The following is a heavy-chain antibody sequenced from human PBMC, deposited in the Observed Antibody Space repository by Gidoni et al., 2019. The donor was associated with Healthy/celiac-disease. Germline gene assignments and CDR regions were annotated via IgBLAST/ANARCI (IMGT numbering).Heavy chain of an antibody. Sequence: EVQLVESGGGLVQPGGSLKLSCAASGFTFSGSAMHWVRQASGKGLEWVGRIRSKANSYATAYAASVKGRFTISRDDSKNTAYLQMNSLKTEDTAVYYCTRVRELLVPYYWYFDLWGRGTLVTVSS. D-gene: IGHD1-26*01. J-gene: IGHJ2*01. CDR1: GFTFSGSA. V-gene: IGHV3-73*02. CDR3: TRVRELLVPYYWYFDL. CDR2: IRSKANSYAT.